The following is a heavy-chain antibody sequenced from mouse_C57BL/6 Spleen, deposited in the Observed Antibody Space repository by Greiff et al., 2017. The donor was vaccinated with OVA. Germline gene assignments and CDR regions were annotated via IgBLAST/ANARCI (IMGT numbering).Heavy chain of an antibody. CDR2: ILPGSGRT. CDR1: GYTFTGYW. J-gene: IGHJ2*01. D-gene: IGHD2-2*01. CDR3: ASGGYDKGYYFDD. V-gene: IGHV1-9*01. Sequence: VQLQQSGAELMKPGASVKLSCKATGYTFTGYWIEWVKQRPGHGLEWIGEILPGSGRTNYNEKFKGKATFTADTSSNTAYMQLSSLTTSDSAVYYCASGGYDKGYYFDDWGQGTTLTVSS.